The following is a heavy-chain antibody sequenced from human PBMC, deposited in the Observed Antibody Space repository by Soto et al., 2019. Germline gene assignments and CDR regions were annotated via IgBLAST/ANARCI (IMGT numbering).Heavy chain of an antibody. CDR3: VRHGAY. Sequence: SDTLSLTCTVSCFSLSNTRYYWGWIRPSPGKGLEWIGTIYYSGKTYYHPALKSRVTISVDTSNNRFSLKLSSVTAEDTAVYYCVRHGAYWGQGTLVTLSS. D-gene: IGHD3-10*01. V-gene: IGHV4-39*01. J-gene: IGHJ4*02. CDR1: CFSLSNTRYY. CDR2: IYYSGKT.